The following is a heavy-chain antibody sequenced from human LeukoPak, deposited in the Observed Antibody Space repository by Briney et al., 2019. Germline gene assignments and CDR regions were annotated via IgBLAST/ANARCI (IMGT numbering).Heavy chain of an antibody. CDR3: ARGITVTRFDY. J-gene: IGHJ4*02. Sequence: NPSETLSLTCTVSGGSMSSGAYYWSWIRQHPGKGLEWIGYIFYGGSTHYNASLKSRVIISVDTAKNQFSLNLSSVTAADTAVYYCARGITVTRFDYWGQGTLVTVSS. V-gene: IGHV4-31*03. CDR2: IFYGGST. D-gene: IGHD4-17*01. CDR1: GGSMSSGAYY.